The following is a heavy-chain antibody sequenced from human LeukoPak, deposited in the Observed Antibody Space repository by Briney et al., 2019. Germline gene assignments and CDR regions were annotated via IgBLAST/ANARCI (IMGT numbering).Heavy chain of an antibody. Sequence: ASVKVSCKASGYTFTSYDINWVRQATGQGLEWMGWMNPNSGNTGYAQKFQGSVTMTRNTSISTAYMGLSSLRSEDTAVYYCARLDYSNVLQDDYWGQGTLVTVSS. V-gene: IGHV1-8*01. D-gene: IGHD4-11*01. CDR3: ARLDYSNVLQDDY. J-gene: IGHJ4*02. CDR2: MNPNSGNT. CDR1: GYTFTSYD.